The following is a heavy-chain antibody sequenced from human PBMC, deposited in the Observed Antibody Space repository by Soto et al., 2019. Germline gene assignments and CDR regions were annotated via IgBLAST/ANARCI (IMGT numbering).Heavy chain of an antibody. CDR3: ARPGGYCSSTSCHNNWFDP. CDR2: ISAYNGNT. V-gene: IGHV1-18*01. J-gene: IGHJ5*02. D-gene: IGHD2-2*02. CDR1: GYTFTSYG. Sequence: QVQLVQSGAEVKKPGASVKVSCKASGYTFTSYGISWVRQAPGQGLEWMGWISAYNGNTNYAQKLQGRVTMTTDTTTSTAYTELRSLRSDDTAVYYCARPGGYCSSTSCHNNWFDPWGQGTLVTVSS.